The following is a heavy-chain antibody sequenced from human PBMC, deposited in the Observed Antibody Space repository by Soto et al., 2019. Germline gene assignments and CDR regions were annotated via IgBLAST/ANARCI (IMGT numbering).Heavy chain of an antibody. J-gene: IGHJ5*02. V-gene: IGHV4-39*01. CDR2: IYYSGST. CDR1: GGSISSSSYY. Sequence: SETLSLTCTVSGGSISSSSYYWGWIRQPPGKGLEWIGSIYYSGSTYYNPSLKSRVTISVDTSKNQFSLKLSSVTAADTAVSYCARGRWDLRFDPSGPTTLVTVSS. D-gene: IGHD1-26*01. CDR3: ARGRWDLRFDP.